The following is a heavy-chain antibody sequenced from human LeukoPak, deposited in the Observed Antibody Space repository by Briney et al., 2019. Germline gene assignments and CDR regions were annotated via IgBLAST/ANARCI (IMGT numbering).Heavy chain of an antibody. V-gene: IGHV3-74*01. CDR3: AREGTAIIAEPYYFDY. CDR2: INEHGTT. J-gene: IGHJ4*02. D-gene: IGHD6-13*01. Sequence: GGSLRLSCAASGFTFSDFWMYWVRQAPGKGLVWISNINEHGTTAYADSVKGRFTISRDNAKNTLYLQMNSLRAEDTAVYYCAREGTAIIAEPYYFDYWGQGTLVTVSS. CDR1: GFTFSDFW.